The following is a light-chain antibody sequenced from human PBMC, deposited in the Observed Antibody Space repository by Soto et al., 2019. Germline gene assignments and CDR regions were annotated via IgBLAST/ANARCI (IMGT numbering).Light chain of an antibody. V-gene: IGLV2-14*01. J-gene: IGLJ2*01. CDR2: EVS. CDR1: SSDVGGYNY. Sequence: QSALTQPPSASGSPGQSVTISCTGTSSDVGGYNYVSWYQQHPDKAPKLMIFEVSNRPSGVSNRFSGSKSGNTASLTISGLLPEDEADYYCSSYTTSSTVAFGGGTKLTVL. CDR3: SSYTTSSTVA.